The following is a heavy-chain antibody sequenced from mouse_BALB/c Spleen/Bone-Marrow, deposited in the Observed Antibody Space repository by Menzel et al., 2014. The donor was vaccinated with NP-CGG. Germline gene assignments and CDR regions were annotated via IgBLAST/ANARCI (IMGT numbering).Heavy chain of an antibody. V-gene: IGHV1-80*01. CDR2: IYPGDGDT. CDR3: ARGLRAY. CDR1: GYAFSTYW. Sequence: QVQLQQSGAELVRPGSSVKISCKASGYAFSTYWMNWVKRRPGQGLEWIGQIYPGDGDTNYNGKFKGKALTADKSSSTAYMQLSSLTSEDSAIYFCARGLRAYWGQGALVTVSA. J-gene: IGHJ3*01.